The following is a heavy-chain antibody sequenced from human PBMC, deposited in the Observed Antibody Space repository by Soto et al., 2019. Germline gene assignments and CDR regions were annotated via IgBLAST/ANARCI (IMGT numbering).Heavy chain of an antibody. V-gene: IGHV4-59*08. CDR1: GGSISSYY. CDR3: ARHHSIMITFGGVISDYYYYMDV. J-gene: IGHJ6*03. Sequence: SETLSLTCTVSGGSISSYYWSWIRQPPGKGLEWIGYIYYSGSTNYNPSLKSRVTISVDTSKNQFSLKLSSVTAADTAVYYCARHHSIMITFGGVISDYYYYMDVWGKGTTVTVSS. D-gene: IGHD3-16*01. CDR2: IYYSGST.